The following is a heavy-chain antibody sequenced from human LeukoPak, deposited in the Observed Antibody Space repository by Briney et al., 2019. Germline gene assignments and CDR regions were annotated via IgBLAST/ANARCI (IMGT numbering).Heavy chain of an antibody. V-gene: IGHV1-2*02. J-gene: IGHJ5*02. Sequence: ASVKVSCKASGYTFTGYYMHWVRQAPGQGLEWMGWINPNSGGTNYAQKFQGRVTMTRDTSISTAYMELSRLRSDDTAVYYCARGSTWIQLWLREFDPWGQGTLVTVSS. D-gene: IGHD5-18*01. CDR1: GYTFTGYY. CDR2: INPNSGGT. CDR3: ARGSTWIQLWLREFDP.